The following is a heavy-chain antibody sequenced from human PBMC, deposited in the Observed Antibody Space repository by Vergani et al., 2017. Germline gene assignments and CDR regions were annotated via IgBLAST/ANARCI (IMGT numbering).Heavy chain of an antibody. CDR3: ASGGVVVPAAGLDY. Sequence: QVQLVQSGAEVKKPGASVKVSCKASGYTFTSYGISWVRQAPGQGLEWMGWISAYNGNTNYAQKLQGRVTITADKSTSTAYMELSSLRSEDAAVYYCASGGVVVPAAGLDYWGQGTLVTVSS. CDR2: ISAYNGNT. D-gene: IGHD2-2*01. J-gene: IGHJ4*02. V-gene: IGHV1-18*04. CDR1: GYTFTSYG.